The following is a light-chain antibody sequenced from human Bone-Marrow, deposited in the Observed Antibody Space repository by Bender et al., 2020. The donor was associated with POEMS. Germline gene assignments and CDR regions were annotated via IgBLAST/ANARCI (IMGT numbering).Light chain of an antibody. CDR3: AAWEDSLNGWV. V-gene: IGLV1-44*01. J-gene: IGLJ3*02. Sequence: QSVLTQPPSASGTPGQRVTISCFGSASNIGNDRVTWYQQLPGTAPKLLIYINNQRPSGVPDRFSGSKSGTSASLAISGLQSEDEADYYCAAWEDSLNGWVFGGGTKLTVL. CDR2: INN. CDR1: ASNIGNDR.